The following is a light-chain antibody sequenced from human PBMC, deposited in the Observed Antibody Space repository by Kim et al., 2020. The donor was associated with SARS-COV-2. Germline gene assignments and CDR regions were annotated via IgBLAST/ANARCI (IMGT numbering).Light chain of an antibody. CDR3: QQYNYWPPGT. Sequence: VVMTQSPATLSVSQGERATLSCRASQGDGRNLAWYQQKPGQAPSLLIYGASNRATGVPARFSGSGSGTDFTLTISRLQSEDFALYYCQQYNYWPPGTFGQETKLEI. CDR2: GAS. V-gene: IGKV3-15*01. J-gene: IGKJ2*01. CDR1: QGDGRN.